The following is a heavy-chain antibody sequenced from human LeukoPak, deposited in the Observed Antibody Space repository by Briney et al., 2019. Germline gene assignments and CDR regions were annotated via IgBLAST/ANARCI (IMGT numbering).Heavy chain of an antibody. J-gene: IGHJ4*02. CDR2: ISGSGGST. CDR1: GFTFSSYA. CDR3: AKWSSRDFWSGNTSPFDY. V-gene: IGHV3-23*01. D-gene: IGHD3-3*01. Sequence: GGSLRLSCAASGFTFSSYAMSWVRQAPGKGLGWVSAISGSGGSTYYADSVKGRFTISRDNSKNTLYLQMNSLRAEDTAVYYCAKWSSRDFWSGNTSPFDYWGQGTLVTVSS.